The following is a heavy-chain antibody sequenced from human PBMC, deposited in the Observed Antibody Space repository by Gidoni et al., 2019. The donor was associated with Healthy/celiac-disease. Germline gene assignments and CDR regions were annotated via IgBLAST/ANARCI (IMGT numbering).Heavy chain of an antibody. D-gene: IGHD4-17*01. Sequence: AEVKKPGALVKVSCKASGYTFTSYAMHWVRQAPGQRLEWMGWINAGNGNTKYSQKFQGRVTITRDTSASTAYMELSSLRSEDTAVYYCARVAESLDYGDYETIDYWGQGTLVTVSS. CDR1: GYTFTSYA. CDR3: ARVAESLDYGDYETIDY. J-gene: IGHJ4*02. V-gene: IGHV1-3*01. CDR2: INAGNGNT.